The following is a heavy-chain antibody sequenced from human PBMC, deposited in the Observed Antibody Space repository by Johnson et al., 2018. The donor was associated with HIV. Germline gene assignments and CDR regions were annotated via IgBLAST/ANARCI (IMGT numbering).Heavy chain of an antibody. J-gene: IGHJ3*02. CDR2: LKSKIDGGTT. D-gene: IGHD1-7*01. CDR3: ATDQVGRNYGGKYHI. CDR1: GFTVSSNY. V-gene: IGHV3-15*01. Sequence: VQLVESGGGLVQPGGSLRLSCAASGFTVSSNYMSWVRQAPGKGLEWVGRLKSKIDGGTTDYAAPVKGRFTISRDDSKNTLSLEMNSLKIEDTAVYYCATDQVGRNYGGKYHIWGQGTMVTVSS.